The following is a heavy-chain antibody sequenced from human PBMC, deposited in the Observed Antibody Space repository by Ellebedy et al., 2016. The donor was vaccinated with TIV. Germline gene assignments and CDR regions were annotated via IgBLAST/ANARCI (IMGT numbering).Heavy chain of an antibody. CDR1: GGSISTFY. J-gene: IGHJ4*02. V-gene: IGHV4-59*01. CDR2: IYYIGIT. D-gene: IGHD4-23*01. CDR3: AAYYGGRFDY. Sequence: MPSETLSLTCIVSGGSISTFYWSWIRQPPGKGLEFIGYIYYIGITNYNPSLESRVAISIDTSENQFSLRLSSVTAADTAVYYCAAYYGGRFDYWGQGTLVTVSS.